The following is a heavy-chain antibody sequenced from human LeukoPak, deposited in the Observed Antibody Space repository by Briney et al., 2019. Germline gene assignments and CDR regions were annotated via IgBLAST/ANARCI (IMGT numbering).Heavy chain of an antibody. J-gene: IGHJ4*02. D-gene: IGHD3-3*01. CDR1: GFTFSSYA. CDR2: ISYDGSNK. CDR3: ARDERLLSFLK. Sequence: GGSLRLSCVASGFTFSSYAMHWVRQAPGKGLEWVAVISYDGSNKYYADFVKGRFTISRDNSKNTLYLQMNSLRAEDTAIYYCARDERLLSFLKWGQGTLVTVSS. V-gene: IGHV3-30*03.